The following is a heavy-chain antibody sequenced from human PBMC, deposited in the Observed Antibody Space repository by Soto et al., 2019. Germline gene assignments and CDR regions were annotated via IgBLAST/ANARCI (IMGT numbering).Heavy chain of an antibody. CDR1: GGSISGYY. J-gene: IGHJ4*02. Sequence: SETLSLTCTVAGGSISGYYWSWIRQPPGKGLEWIGYIYYSGSSNYNPSLKSRVTIPLDTSKNQFSLRLRSVTAADTAVYYCARARYDSSGYYYFDYWGQGTLVTVFS. CDR2: IYYSGSS. CDR3: ARARYDSSGYYYFDY. V-gene: IGHV4-59*01. D-gene: IGHD3-22*01.